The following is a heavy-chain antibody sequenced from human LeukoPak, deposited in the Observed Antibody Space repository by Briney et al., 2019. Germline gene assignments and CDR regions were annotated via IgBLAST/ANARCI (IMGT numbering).Heavy chain of an antibody. CDR2: ISSSGSTI. V-gene: IGHV3-48*03. Sequence: GGSLRLSCAASGFTFSSYEMNWVRQAPGKGLEWVSYISSSGSTIYYADSVKGRFTISRDNAKNSLYLQMNSLRAEDTAVYYCARDLLGWKLHYFDYWGQGTLVTVSS. CDR3: ARDLLGWKLHYFDY. CDR1: GFTFSSYE. D-gene: IGHD4-23*01. J-gene: IGHJ4*02.